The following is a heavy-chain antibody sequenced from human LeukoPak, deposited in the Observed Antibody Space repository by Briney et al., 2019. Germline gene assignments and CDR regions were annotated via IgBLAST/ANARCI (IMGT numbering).Heavy chain of an antibody. D-gene: IGHD3-10*01. CDR1: GYSISSGYF. CDR2: IYYSEST. V-gene: IGHV4-38-2*02. J-gene: IGHJ6*03. Sequence: SETLSLTCSVSGYSISSGYFWGWIRQPPGKGLEWIGSIYYSESTYYNPSLKSRVTISVDTSKNQFSLKLSSVAAADTAVYYCARGSHYYGSGSYFYYYYYYMDVWGKGTTVTISS. CDR3: ARGSHYYGSGSYFYYYYYYMDV.